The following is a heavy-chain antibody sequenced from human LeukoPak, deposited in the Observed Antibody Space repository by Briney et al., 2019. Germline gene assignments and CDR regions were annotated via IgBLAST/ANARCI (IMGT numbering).Heavy chain of an antibody. CDR2: IYYSGST. CDR3: ARVRGAARPSRSRYYYYMDV. CDR1: GGSISSSSYY. J-gene: IGHJ6*03. V-gene: IGHV4-39*07. Sequence: SETLSLTCTVSGGSISSSSYYWGWIRQPPGKGLEWIGSIYYSGSTYYNPSLKSRVTISVDTSKNQFSLKLSSVTAADTAVYYCARVRGAARPSRSRYYYYMDVWGKGTTVTVSS. D-gene: IGHD6-6*01.